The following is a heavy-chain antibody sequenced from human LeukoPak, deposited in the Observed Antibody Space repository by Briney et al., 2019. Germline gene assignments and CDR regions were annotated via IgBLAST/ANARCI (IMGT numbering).Heavy chain of an antibody. CDR1: GYSISSGYY. D-gene: IGHD1-7*01. CDR3: ARQGIGRRRTGTYRRGGNWFDP. Sequence: PSETLSLTCAVSGYSISSGYYWDWIRQPPGKGLGGLGENYKSGGTYYNPSLKSRVTISVDTSKNQFSLKLSSVTAADTAVYYCARQGIGRRRTGTYRRGGNWFDPWGQGTLVTVSS. CDR2: NYKSGGT. V-gene: IGHV4-38-2*01. J-gene: IGHJ5*02.